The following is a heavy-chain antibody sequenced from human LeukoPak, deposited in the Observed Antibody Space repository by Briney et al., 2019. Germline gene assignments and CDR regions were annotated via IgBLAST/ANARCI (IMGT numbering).Heavy chain of an antibody. CDR2: ISYDGSNK. CDR1: GFTFSSYA. V-gene: IGHV3-30-3*01. D-gene: IGHD3-10*01. CDR3: ARDEGPYGSGMDV. J-gene: IGHJ6*02. Sequence: GGSLRLSCAASGFTFSSYAMHWVRQAPGKGLERVAVISYDGSNKYYADSVKGRFTISRDNSKNTLYLQMNSLRAEDTAVYYCARDEGPYGSGMDVWGQGTTVTVSS.